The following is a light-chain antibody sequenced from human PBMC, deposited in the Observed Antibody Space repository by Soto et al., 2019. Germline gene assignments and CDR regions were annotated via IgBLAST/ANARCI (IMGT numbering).Light chain of an antibody. J-gene: IGLJ1*01. CDR1: SSKSGRNT. V-gene: IGLV1-44*01. CDR2: TND. Sequence: QSVLIQPPSASGTSGQRVTISCSGSSSKSGRNTVHWYQQLPGKAPNVFIYTNDKRPSGKPDRFSGSKSGTSASLAISGLQSEDEADYYCAAWDDSLKGHVFGTGTKLTVL. CDR3: AAWDDSLKGHV.